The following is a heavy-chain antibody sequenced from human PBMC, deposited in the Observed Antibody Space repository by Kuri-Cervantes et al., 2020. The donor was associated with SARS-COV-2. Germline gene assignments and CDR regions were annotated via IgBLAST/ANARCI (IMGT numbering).Heavy chain of an antibody. J-gene: IGHJ4*02. CDR1: GYIFTAYY. CDR2: INPNNGDT. V-gene: IGHV1-2*02. CDR3: ARDRVWGSYRPGY. Sequence: ASVKVSCKTSGYIFTAYYIHWVRQAPGQGLEWMGWINPNNGDTTYAQSFQGRVTMTRDTSINTFYMELSRLTSDDTAVYYCARDRVWGSYRPGYWGQGTLVTVSS. D-gene: IGHD3-16*02.